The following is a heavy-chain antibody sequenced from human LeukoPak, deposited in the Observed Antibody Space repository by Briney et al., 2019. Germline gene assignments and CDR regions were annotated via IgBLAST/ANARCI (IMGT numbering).Heavy chain of an antibody. Sequence: GGSLRLSCAASGFTFSGSAMHWVRQASGKGLEWVGRIRSKANSYATAYAASVKGRFTISRDDSKNTAYLQMNSLKTEDTAVYYCTLTYSSRVDWGQGTLVTVSS. CDR1: GFTFSGSA. CDR2: IRSKANSYAT. V-gene: IGHV3-73*01. D-gene: IGHD6-13*01. CDR3: TLTYSSRVD. J-gene: IGHJ4*02.